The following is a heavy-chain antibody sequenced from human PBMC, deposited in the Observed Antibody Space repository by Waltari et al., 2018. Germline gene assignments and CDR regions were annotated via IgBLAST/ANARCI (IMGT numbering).Heavy chain of an antibody. V-gene: IGHV4-39*07. CDR3: ARDVRFGVVSPYFDY. D-gene: IGHD3-3*01. Sequence: QLQLQESGPGLVKPSETLSLTCPVSGGSISSSSYYWGWIRQPPGKGLEWIGSIYYSGSTYYNPSLKSRVTISVDTSKNQFSLKLSSVTAADTAVYYCARDVRFGVVSPYFDYWGQGTLVTVSS. CDR2: IYYSGST. J-gene: IGHJ4*02. CDR1: GGSISSSSYY.